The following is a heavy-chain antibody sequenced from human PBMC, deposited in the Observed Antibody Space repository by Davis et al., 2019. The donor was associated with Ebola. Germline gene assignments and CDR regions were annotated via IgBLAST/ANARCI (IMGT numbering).Heavy chain of an antibody. CDR2: MNPNSGNT. V-gene: IGHV1-8*01. Sequence: ASVKVSCKASGYTFTSYDINWVRQATGQGLEWMGWMNPNSGNTGYAQKFQGRVTMTRDTSISTAYMELSRLRSDDTAVYYCARCGGDCREGFDPWGQGTLVTVSS. J-gene: IGHJ5*02. CDR1: GYTFTSYD. D-gene: IGHD2-21*02. CDR3: ARCGGDCREGFDP.